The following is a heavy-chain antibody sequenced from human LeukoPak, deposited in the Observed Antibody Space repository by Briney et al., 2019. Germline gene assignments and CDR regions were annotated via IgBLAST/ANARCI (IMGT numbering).Heavy chain of an antibody. CDR2: ISGSGGST. J-gene: IGHJ3*02. Sequence: GGSLRLSCAASGFTFSSYAMSWVRQAPGKGLEWVSAISGSGGSTYYADSVKGRFTISRDNSKNTLYLQMNSLRAEDTAVYYCARDTPYCGGDCYPSDAFDIWGQGTMVTVSS. CDR3: ARDTPYCGGDCYPSDAFDI. V-gene: IGHV3-23*01. CDR1: GFTFSSYA. D-gene: IGHD2-21*02.